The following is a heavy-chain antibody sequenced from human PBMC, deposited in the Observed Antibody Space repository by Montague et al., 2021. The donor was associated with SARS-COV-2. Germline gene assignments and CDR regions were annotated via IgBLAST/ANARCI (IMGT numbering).Heavy chain of an antibody. CDR1: GGSISSSSYY. J-gene: IGHJ6*02. V-gene: IGHV4-39*07. Sequence: SETLSLTCTVSGGSISSSSYYWGWIRQPPGKGLEWIGSIYHSGSTYYNPSLKSRVTISVDTSKNQFSLKLSSVTAADTAVYYCARDDYTPGDYYYYYGMDVWGQGTTVTASS. CDR3: ARDDYTPGDYYYYYGMDV. D-gene: IGHD4-11*01. CDR2: IYHSGST.